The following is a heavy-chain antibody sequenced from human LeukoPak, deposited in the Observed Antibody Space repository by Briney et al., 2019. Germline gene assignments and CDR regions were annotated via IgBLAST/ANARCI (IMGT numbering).Heavy chain of an antibody. Sequence: GGSLRLSCAVSGFTFSSSGMHWVRQAPGRGLEWVAFIRTDENHKDYADSVKGRFTIFRDNSKNTLYLQVNRLRPEDTAVYYCAKDNDYAIWGQRTLVTVSS. CDR3: AKDNDYAI. D-gene: IGHD5-12*01. CDR2: IRTDENHK. J-gene: IGHJ3*02. CDR1: GFTFSSSG. V-gene: IGHV3-30*02.